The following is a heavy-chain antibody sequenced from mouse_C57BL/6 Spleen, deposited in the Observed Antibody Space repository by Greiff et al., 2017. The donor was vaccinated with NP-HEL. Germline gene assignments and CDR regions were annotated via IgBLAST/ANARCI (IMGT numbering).Heavy chain of an antibody. J-gene: IGHJ2*01. CDR3: ARSPYDRYYGSSYGYFDY. V-gene: IGHV1-39*01. CDR1: GYSFTDYN. D-gene: IGHD1-1*01. CDR2: INPNYGTT. Sequence: VQLKESGPELVKPGASVKISCKASGYSFTDYNMNWVKQSNGKSLEWIGVINPNYGTTSYNQKFKGKATLTVDQSSSTAYMQLNSLTSEDSAVYYCARSPYDRYYGSSYGYFDYWGQGTTLTVSS.